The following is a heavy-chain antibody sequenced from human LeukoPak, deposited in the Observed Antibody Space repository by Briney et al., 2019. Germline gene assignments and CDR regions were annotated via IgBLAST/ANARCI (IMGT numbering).Heavy chain of an antibody. J-gene: IGHJ4*02. CDR1: GGTFSSYA. CDR3: ASPYDSSGYYLFDY. Sequence: ASVKVSCKAFGGTFSSYAISWVRQAPGQGLEWMGGIIPIFGTANYAQKFQGRVTITTDESTSTAYMELSSLRSEDTAVYYCASPYDSSGYYLFDYWGQGTLVTVSS. CDR2: IIPIFGTA. D-gene: IGHD3-22*01. V-gene: IGHV1-69*05.